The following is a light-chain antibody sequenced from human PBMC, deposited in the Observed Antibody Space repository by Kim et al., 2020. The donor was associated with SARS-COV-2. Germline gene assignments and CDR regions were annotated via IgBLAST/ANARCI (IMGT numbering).Light chain of an antibody. CDR1: QSVSSSY. Sequence: EIVLTQSPGTLSLSPGERATLSCRASQSVSSSYVAWYQQQPGQAPRLLIYGASSRATGIPDRCSGSGSGTDFTLTISRLEPEDFAVYYCQQYGSSPRTFGQGTKVDIK. CDR3: QQYGSSPRT. V-gene: IGKV3-20*01. J-gene: IGKJ1*01. CDR2: GAS.